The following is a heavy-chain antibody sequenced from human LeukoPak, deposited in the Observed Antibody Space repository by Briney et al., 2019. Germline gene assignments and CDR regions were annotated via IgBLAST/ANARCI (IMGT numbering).Heavy chain of an antibody. V-gene: IGHV4-39*01. Sequence: PSETLSLTCTVSGGSISSSSYYWGWIRQPPGKGLEWFGSIYYSGSTYYNPSLKSRVTISVDTSKNQFSLKLSSVTAADTAVYYCARGTTVTSSFDYWGQGTLVTVSS. CDR2: IYYSGST. CDR1: GGSISSSSYY. CDR3: ARGTTVTSSFDY. D-gene: IGHD4-17*01. J-gene: IGHJ4*02.